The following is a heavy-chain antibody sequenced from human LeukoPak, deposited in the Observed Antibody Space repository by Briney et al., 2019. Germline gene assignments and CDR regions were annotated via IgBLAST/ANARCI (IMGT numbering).Heavy chain of an antibody. J-gene: IGHJ4*02. CDR2: FDPEDGET. V-gene: IGHV1-24*01. CDR1: GYTLTELS. Sequence: ASVKVSCKVSGYTLTELSMHWVRQAPGKGLEWMGGFDPEDGETIYAQKFQGRVTMTEDTSTDTAYMELSSLRSEDTAVYYRATKRLNSSGYYSLDYWGQGTLVTVSS. CDR3: ATKRLNSSGYYSLDY. D-gene: IGHD3-22*01.